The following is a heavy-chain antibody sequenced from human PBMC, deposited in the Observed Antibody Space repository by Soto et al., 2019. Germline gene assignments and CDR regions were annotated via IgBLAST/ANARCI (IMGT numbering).Heavy chain of an antibody. CDR2: MNPNSGNT. J-gene: IGHJ5*02. CDR1: GYTFTSYD. CDR3: ASSSVWSNPNWFDP. V-gene: IGHV1-8*01. D-gene: IGHD3-10*01. Sequence: QVQLVQSGAEVKKPGASVKVSCKASGYTFTSYDIHWVRQATGQGLEWMGWMNPNSGNTGYAQKFQGRVTMTRNTSISTAYMELSSLRSEDTAVYFCASSSVWSNPNWFDPWGQGTLVTVSS.